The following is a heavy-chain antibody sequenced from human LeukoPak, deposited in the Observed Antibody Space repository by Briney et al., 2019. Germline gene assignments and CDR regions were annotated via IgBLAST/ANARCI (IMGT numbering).Heavy chain of an antibody. CDR3: ARILLCSGGSCPSVGVDY. D-gene: IGHD2-15*01. J-gene: IGHJ4*02. V-gene: IGHV1-2*06. CDR1: GYTFTGYY. Sequence: ASVKVSCKASGYTFTGYYMHWVRQAPGQGLEWMGRINPNSGGTNYAQKFQGRVTMTRDTSISTAYMELSRLRSDDTAVYYCARILLCSGGSCPSVGVDYWGQGTLVTVPS. CDR2: INPNSGGT.